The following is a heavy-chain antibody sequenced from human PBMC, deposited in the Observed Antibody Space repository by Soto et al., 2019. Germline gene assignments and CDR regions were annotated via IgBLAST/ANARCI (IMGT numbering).Heavy chain of an antibody. J-gene: IGHJ5*02. V-gene: IGHV3-66*01. CDR1: GFLVSNNY. CDR2: IYTGGST. D-gene: IGHD6-25*01. CDR3: ARRGRVAATGPNWFDA. Sequence: ESGGGLVQPGGSLRISCAASGFLVSNNYLSWVRQAPGKGLEWLSVIYTGGSTYYADSVKGRFITSRDNSKNTLYLQMNSLSAEDTAVYYCARRGRVAATGPNWFDAWGQGTLVIVSS.